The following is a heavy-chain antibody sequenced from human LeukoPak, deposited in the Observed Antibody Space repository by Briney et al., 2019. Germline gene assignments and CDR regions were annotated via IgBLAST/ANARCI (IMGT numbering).Heavy chain of an antibody. CDR3: ATVAAIFGVVLNTRVSAFDI. CDR2: FDSEDGET. V-gene: IGHV1-24*01. CDR1: GYTLTELS. Sequence: GASVKVSCKVSGYTLTELSMHWVRQAPGKGLEWMGGFDSEDGETIYAQKFQGRVTMTEDTSTDTAYMELSSLRSEDTAVYYCATVAAIFGVVLNTRVSAFDIWGQGTMVTVSS. J-gene: IGHJ3*02. D-gene: IGHD3-3*01.